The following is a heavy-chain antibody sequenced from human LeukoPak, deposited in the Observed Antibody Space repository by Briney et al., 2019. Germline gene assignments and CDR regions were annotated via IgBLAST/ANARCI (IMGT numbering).Heavy chain of an antibody. CDR2: INSDGSST. Sequence: GGSLRLSCAASGFTFSSYWMHWVRQAPGKGLVWVSRINSDGSSTSYADSVKGRFTISRDNAKNSLYLQMNSLRAEDTAVYYCARALPTYYYDSSGPFDYWGQGTLVTVSS. CDR3: ARALPTYYYDSSGPFDY. D-gene: IGHD3-22*01. CDR1: GFTFSSYW. V-gene: IGHV3-74*01. J-gene: IGHJ4*02.